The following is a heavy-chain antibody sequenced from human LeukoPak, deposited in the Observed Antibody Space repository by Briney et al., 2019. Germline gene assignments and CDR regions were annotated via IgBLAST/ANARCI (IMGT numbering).Heavy chain of an antibody. J-gene: IGHJ4*02. V-gene: IGHV3-11*06. D-gene: IGHD5-24*01. CDR2: ITSSSSHV. CDR1: GFTFSDYY. Sequence: GGSLRLSCAASGFTFSDYYMSWIRQAPGTGLEWVSSITSSSSHVYYGDSVKGRFTISRDNAKNSLYLQMNSLKAEDTAVYYCARAEMTTITYPDYWGQGTPVTVSS. CDR3: ARAEMTTITYPDY.